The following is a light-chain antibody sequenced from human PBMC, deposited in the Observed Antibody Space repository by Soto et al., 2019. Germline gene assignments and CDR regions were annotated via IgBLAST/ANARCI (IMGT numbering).Light chain of an antibody. V-gene: IGKV3D-20*01. Sequence: EIVLTQSPATLSLSPGERATLPCGASQSITNNFLAWYQQRPGLAPRLLIYDASNRAAGIPDRFSGSGSGTDFTLTTSRLEPEDFAVYYCQQFDKLITFGGGTKV. CDR2: DAS. CDR1: QSITNNF. J-gene: IGKJ4*01. CDR3: QQFDKLIT.